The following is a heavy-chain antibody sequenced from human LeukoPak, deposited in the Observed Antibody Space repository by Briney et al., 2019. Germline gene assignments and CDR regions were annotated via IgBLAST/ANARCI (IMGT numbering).Heavy chain of an antibody. CDR2: IIPIFGTA. V-gene: IGHV1-69*13. Sequence: ASVKVSCKASGGTFSSYAISWVRQAPGQGLEWMGGIIPIFGTANYAQKFQGRVTITADESTSTAYMELSSLRSEDTAVYYCARAVRMATHSSSHFDYWGQGTLVTVSS. D-gene: IGHD6-6*01. CDR1: GGTFSSYA. CDR3: ARAVRMATHSSSHFDY. J-gene: IGHJ4*02.